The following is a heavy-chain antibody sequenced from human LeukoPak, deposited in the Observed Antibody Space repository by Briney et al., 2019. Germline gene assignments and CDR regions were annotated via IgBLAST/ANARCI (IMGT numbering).Heavy chain of an antibody. CDR1: GFTFSSYA. J-gene: IGHJ4*02. CDR3: AREYYYDSRSFGY. CDR2: ISYDGSNK. Sequence: GGSLRLSCAAPGFTFSSYAMHWVRQAPGKGLEWVAVISYDGSNKYYADSVKGRFTISRDNSKNTLYLQMNSLRAEDTAVYYCAREYYYDSRSFGYWGQGTLVTVSS. D-gene: IGHD3-22*01. V-gene: IGHV3-30-3*01.